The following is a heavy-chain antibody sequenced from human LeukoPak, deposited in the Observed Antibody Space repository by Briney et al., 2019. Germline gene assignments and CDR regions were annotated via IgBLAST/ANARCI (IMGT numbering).Heavy chain of an antibody. D-gene: IGHD1-14*01. CDR1: GGSISSTDR. CDR3: ARDLRYNNKWDYYGMDV. Sequence: SGTLSLTCAVSGGSISSTDRWSWVRQPPGKGLEWIGEIFHTGSAIYNPSLKSRVTISVDKSKNQFSLKLRSVTAADTAVYFCARDLRYNNKWDYYGMDVWGQGTRVSVSS. V-gene: IGHV4-4*02. J-gene: IGHJ6*02. CDR2: IFHTGSA.